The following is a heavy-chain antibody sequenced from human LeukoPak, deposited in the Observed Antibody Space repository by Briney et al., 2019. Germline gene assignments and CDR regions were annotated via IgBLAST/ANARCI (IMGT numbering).Heavy chain of an antibody. D-gene: IGHD6-13*01. CDR1: GFTFDDYG. V-gene: IGHV3-20*04. J-gene: IGHJ4*02. CDR3: TAAAGTIDY. Sequence: GGSLRLSCAASGFTFDDYGMSWVRHAPGKGLEWVSGIYWNGGSTGYADSVKGRFTISRDNAKNSLYLQMNSLRAEDTALPYCTAAAGTIDYWGQGTLVTVSS. CDR2: IYWNGGST.